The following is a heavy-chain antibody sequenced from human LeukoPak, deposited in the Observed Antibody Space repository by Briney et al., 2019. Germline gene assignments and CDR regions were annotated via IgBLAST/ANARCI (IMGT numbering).Heavy chain of an antibody. V-gene: IGHV4-39*07. J-gene: IGHJ3*02. D-gene: IGHD3-10*01. Sequence: SETLSLTCTVSGGSISSSSYYWGWTRQPPGKGLEWIGSIYYSGSTYYNPSLKSRVTISVDTSKNQFSLKLSSVTAADTAVYYCARAEKGYYGSGTTRAAFDIWGQGTMVTVSS. CDR1: GGSISSSSYY. CDR3: ARAEKGYYGSGTTRAAFDI. CDR2: IYYSGST.